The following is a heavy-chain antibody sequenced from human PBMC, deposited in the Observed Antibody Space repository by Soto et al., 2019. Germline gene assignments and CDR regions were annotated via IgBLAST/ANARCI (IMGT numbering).Heavy chain of an antibody. CDR1: GFTFSTYA. V-gene: IGHV3-23*01. CDR2: ISGGGGTT. Sequence: PXGSLVLSCAASGFTFSTYAMNWVRQAPGKGLEWVSAISGGGGTTYSADSVKGRVTISRDNSKNTLYLQMNSLGAEDTAVYYCAKVSLGALTFTDYYYYGLDVWGQGTTVTVSS. D-gene: IGHD1-26*01. CDR3: AKVSLGALTFTDYYYYGLDV. J-gene: IGHJ6*02.